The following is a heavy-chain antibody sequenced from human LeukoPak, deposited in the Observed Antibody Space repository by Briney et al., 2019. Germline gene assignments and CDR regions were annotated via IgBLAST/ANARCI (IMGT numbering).Heavy chain of an antibody. Sequence: GAPVKVSCKASGYTFTGYYMHWVRQAPGQGLEWMGRINPNSGGTNYAQKFQGRVTMTRDTSISTAYMELSRLRSDDTAVYYCAVLRTYYFDYWGQGTLVTVSS. J-gene: IGHJ4*02. D-gene: IGHD2/OR15-2a*01. CDR1: GYTFTGYY. CDR2: INPNSGGT. V-gene: IGHV1-2*06. CDR3: AVLRTYYFDY.